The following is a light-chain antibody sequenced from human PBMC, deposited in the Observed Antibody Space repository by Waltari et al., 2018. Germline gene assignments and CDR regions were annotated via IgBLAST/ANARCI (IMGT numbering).Light chain of an antibody. CDR3: SSYTSSSTWV. J-gene: IGLJ3*02. CDR2: EGS. Sequence: QSALTQPASVSGSPGQSVTISCTGTTSDVDGYNFVPWYQQHPGKAPKLMNYEGSNRPSGVSNRFSGSSSGNPASLTISGLHAEEEADYYCSSYTSSSTWVFGGGTKLSVL. V-gene: IGLV2-14*01. CDR1: TSDVDGYNF.